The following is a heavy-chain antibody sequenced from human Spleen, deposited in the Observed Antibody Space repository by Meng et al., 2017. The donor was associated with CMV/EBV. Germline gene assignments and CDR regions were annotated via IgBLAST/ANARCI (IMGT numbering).Heavy chain of an antibody. CDR2: IHHSGDT. D-gene: IGHD2-15*01. V-gene: IGHV4-38-2*02. J-gene: IGHJ4*02. CDR1: GSSINSGYF. CDR3: ARASMVEGIDY. Sequence: GSLRLSCSVSGSSINSGYFWCWVRQPPEKGLEWIANIHHSGDTYYNPSLKSRVTISVDTSNNRFSLKLFSVTAADTAVYYCARASMVEGIDYWSQGALVTVSS.